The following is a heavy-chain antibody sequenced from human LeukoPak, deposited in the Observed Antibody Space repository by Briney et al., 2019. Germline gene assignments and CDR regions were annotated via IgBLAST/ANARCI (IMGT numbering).Heavy chain of an antibody. J-gene: IGHJ6*03. CDR3: ARHTAYYGGNSYYYYYYMDV. V-gene: IGHV4-4*02. CDR2: IYHSGST. CDR1: GGSISSSNW. D-gene: IGHD4-23*01. Sequence: SSGTLSLTCAVSGGSISSSNWWSWVRQPPGKGLEWIGEIYHSGSTNYNPSLKSRVTISVDKSKNQFSLKLSSVTAADTAVYYCARHTAYYGGNSYYYYYYMDVWGKGTTVTISS.